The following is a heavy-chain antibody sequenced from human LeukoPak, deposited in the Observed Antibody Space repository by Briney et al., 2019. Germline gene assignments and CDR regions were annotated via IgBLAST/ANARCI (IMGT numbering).Heavy chain of an antibody. J-gene: IGHJ4*02. D-gene: IGHD6-19*01. V-gene: IGHV3-74*01. CDR2: INSDGNII. Sequence: GGSLRLSCGASGFTFRNYWMQWVRQNPGEGLLWVANINSDGNIIRYAESAKGRFTISRDNAKNSLYLQMNSLRAEDTAAYYCARGSIAVAGTEDYWGQGTLVTVSS. CDR1: GFTFRNYW. CDR3: ARGSIAVAGTEDY.